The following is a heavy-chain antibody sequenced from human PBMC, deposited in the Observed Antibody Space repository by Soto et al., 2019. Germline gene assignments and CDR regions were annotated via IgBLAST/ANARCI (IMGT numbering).Heavy chain of an antibody. Sequence: PSETLSLTCTVSGGSISSSSYYWGWIRQPPGKGLEWIGSIYYSGSTYYNPSLKSRVTISVDTSKNQFSLKLSSVTAADTAVYYCARHFSSGGRVVITRKTYFDYWGQGTLVTVSS. J-gene: IGHJ4*02. CDR1: GGSISSSSYY. CDR2: IYYSGST. V-gene: IGHV4-39*01. CDR3: ARHFSSGGRVVITRKTYFDY. D-gene: IGHD3-22*01.